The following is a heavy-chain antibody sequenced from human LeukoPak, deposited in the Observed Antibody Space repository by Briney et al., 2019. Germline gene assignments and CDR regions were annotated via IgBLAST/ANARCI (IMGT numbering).Heavy chain of an antibody. J-gene: IGHJ5*02. D-gene: IGHD6-13*01. V-gene: IGHV3-21*01. CDR3: ARDPRRSSSWYVGEGYWFDP. Sequence: GESLRLSCAASGFTLSSYSMNWVRQAPGKGLEWVSSISSSSSYIYCADSVKGRFTISRDNAKNSLYLQMNSLRAEDTAVYYCARDPRRSSSWYVGEGYWFDPWGQGTLVTVSS. CDR1: GFTLSSYS. CDR2: ISSSSSYI.